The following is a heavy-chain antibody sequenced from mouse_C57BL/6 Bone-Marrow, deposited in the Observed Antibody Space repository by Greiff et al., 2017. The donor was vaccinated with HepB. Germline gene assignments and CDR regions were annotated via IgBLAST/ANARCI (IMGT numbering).Heavy chain of an antibody. CDR2: ISSGSSTI. J-gene: IGHJ3*01. CDR1: GFTFSDYG. Sequence: EVKLMESGGGLVKPGGSLKLSCAASGFTFSDYGMHCVRQAPEKGLEWVAYISSGSSTIYYADTVKGRFTISRDNAKNTLFLQMTSLRSEDTAMYYCARNYYGNCFAYWGQGTLVTVSA. D-gene: IGHD2-1*01. V-gene: IGHV5-17*01. CDR3: ARNYYGNCFAY.